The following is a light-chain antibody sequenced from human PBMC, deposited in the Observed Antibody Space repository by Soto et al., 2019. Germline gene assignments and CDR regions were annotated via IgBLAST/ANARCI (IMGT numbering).Light chain of an antibody. V-gene: IGLV2-14*01. Sequence: QSALTQPASVSGSPGQSITISSTGTSSDVGGYNYVSWYQQHPGKAPKLMIYEVNNRPSGVSNRFSGSKSGNTASLTISGLQAEDEADYYCSSYTSSSTLVVFGGGTKLTVL. CDR1: SSDVGGYNY. J-gene: IGLJ2*01. CDR2: EVN. CDR3: SSYTSSSTLVV.